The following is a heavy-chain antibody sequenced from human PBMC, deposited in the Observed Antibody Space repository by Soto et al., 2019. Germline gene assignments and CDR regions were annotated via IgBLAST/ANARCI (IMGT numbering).Heavy chain of an antibody. CDR3: ADLGVRGG. J-gene: IGHJ4*02. D-gene: IGHD3-10*01. CDR2: INTDGSST. CDR1: GFTFSTYW. V-gene: IGHV3-74*01. Sequence: EVQLVESGGGLVQPGGSLRLSCTASGFTFSTYWMHWVRQAPGKGLVWVSRINTDGSSTNYADSVKGRFTISRDNAKNALYLQMNSLRVEDTALYYCADLGVRGGWGQGTLVTVSS.